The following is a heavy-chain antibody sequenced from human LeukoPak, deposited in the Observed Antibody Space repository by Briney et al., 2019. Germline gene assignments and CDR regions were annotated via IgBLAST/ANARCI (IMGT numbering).Heavy chain of an antibody. V-gene: IGHV4-61*10. CDR1: GGSISSGSFY. CDR3: ARDERDCSSTSCYWGNWFDP. CDR2: INHSGST. Sequence: PSETLSLTCTVSGGSISSGSFYWSWLRQPAGKGLEWIGEINHSGSTNYNPSLKSRVTISVDTSKNQLSLKLSSVTAADTAVYYCARDERDCSSTSCYWGNWFDPWGQGTLVTVSS. D-gene: IGHD2-2*01. J-gene: IGHJ5*02.